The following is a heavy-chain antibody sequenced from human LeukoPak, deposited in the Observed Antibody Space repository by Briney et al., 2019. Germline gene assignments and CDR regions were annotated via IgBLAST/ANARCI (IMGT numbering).Heavy chain of an antibody. V-gene: IGHV4-4*02. CDR3: ARDARNAIYYYGSGSDNWFDP. Sequence: SGTLSLTCAVSGDSISSSNWWSWVRQPPGKGLEWIGEIYHSGSTNYNPSLKSRVTISVDKSKNQFSLKLSSVTAADTAVYNCARDARNAIYYYGSGSDNWFDPWGQGTLVTVSS. CDR1: GDSISSSNW. CDR2: IYHSGST. D-gene: IGHD3-10*01. J-gene: IGHJ5*02.